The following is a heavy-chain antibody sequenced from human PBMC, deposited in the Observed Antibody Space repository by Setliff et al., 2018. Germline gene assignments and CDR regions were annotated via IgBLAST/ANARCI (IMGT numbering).Heavy chain of an antibody. Sequence: PGGSLRLSCAASGFTFSNAWMSWVRQAPGKGLEWVGRIKSKTDGGTTDYAAPVKGRFTISRDDSKNTLYLQMNSLKTEDTAVYYCTTGLTPWGGPDAFDIWGQGTMVTVSS. J-gene: IGHJ3*02. CDR1: GFTFSNAW. D-gene: IGHD3-16*01. V-gene: IGHV3-15*01. CDR2: IKSKTDGGTT. CDR3: TTGLTPWGGPDAFDI.